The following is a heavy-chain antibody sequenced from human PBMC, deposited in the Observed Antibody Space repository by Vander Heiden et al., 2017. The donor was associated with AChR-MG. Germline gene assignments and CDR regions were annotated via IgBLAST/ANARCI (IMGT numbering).Heavy chain of an antibody. CDR1: GFTFRSFA. CDR2: ISSDASNK. J-gene: IGHJ3*02. V-gene: IGHV3-30-3*01. CDR3: ARDPHLTTRPGLWKTSSPGPGDAFDI. D-gene: IGHD6-6*01. Sequence: AASGFTFRSFAMHWVRQAPGKGLEWVALISSDASNKDYADSVKGRFTISRDDSKNTLYLQMDSLRAEDTAVYYCARDPHLTTRPGLWKTSSPGPGDAFDIWGQGTMVTVSS.